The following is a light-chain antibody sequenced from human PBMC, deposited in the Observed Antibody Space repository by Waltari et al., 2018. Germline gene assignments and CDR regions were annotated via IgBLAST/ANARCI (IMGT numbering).Light chain of an antibody. Sequence: QSVLTHPPSVSGAPGQRVTISCTGSDSNIRAGYDVHWYQQLPGTAPKLLIYGNTNRPSGVSDRFSGSKSGTSGSLAITGLQAEDEADYYCQTGGHGTWVFGGGTKLT. CDR2: GNT. V-gene: IGLV1-40*01. CDR1: DSNIRAGYD. CDR3: QTGGHGTWV. J-gene: IGLJ3*02.